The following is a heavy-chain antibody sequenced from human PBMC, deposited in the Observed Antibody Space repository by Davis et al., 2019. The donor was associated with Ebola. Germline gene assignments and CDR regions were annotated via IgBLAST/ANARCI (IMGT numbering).Heavy chain of an antibody. J-gene: IGHJ4*02. CDR2: IYPGDSDT. D-gene: IGHD4-17*01. V-gene: IGHV5-51*01. CDR3: ARRGPNYGDYVDY. Sequence: GESLKISCKGSAYRFTSYWIGWVRQMPGKGLEWMGIIYPGDSDTRYNPSFQGQVTISADRSINTAYLQWSSLKASDTAMYYCARRGPNYGDYVDYWGQGTLVTVSS. CDR1: AYRFTSYW.